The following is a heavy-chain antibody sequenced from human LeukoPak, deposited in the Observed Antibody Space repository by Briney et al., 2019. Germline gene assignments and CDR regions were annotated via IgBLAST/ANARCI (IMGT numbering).Heavy chain of an antibody. CDR2: IIPILGIA. Sequence: SVKVSCKASGGTFSSYAISWVRQAPGQGLEWMGRIIPILGIANYAQKFQGRVTITADKSTSTAYMEPSSLRSEDTAVYYCARDRLGSSWYGEYFQHWGQGTLVTVSS. D-gene: IGHD6-13*01. CDR1: GGTFSSYA. CDR3: ARDRLGSSWYGEYFQH. J-gene: IGHJ1*01. V-gene: IGHV1-69*04.